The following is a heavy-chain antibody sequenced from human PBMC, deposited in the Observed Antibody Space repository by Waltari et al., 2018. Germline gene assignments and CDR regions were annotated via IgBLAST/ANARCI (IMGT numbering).Heavy chain of an antibody. V-gene: IGHV3-33*01. D-gene: IGHD6-13*01. Sequence: QVQLVESGGGVVQPGRSLRLSCAASGFTFSSYGLHWVRQAPGKGLEWVAVIWYDGSNKYYADSVKGRFTISRDNSKNTLYLQMNSLRAEDTAVYYCARVSYSSSWYPYYYYGMDVWGQGTTVTVSS. CDR1: GFTFSSYG. J-gene: IGHJ6*02. CDR3: ARVSYSSSWYPYYYYGMDV. CDR2: IWYDGSNK.